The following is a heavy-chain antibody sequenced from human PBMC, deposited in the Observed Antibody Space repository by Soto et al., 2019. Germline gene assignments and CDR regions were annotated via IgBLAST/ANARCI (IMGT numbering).Heavy chain of an antibody. CDR2: ISGSGDRT. D-gene: IGHD2-8*01. CDR1: GFTFDTYA. V-gene: IGHV3-23*01. Sequence: LRLSCAASGFTFDTYAMSWVRQPPGKGLEWVSDISGSGDRTYYADSVKGRFSISRDNSKNTLYLQMNSLRAEDTAVYYCAKYSTNSPRSYFDYWGQGTLVTVSS. CDR3: AKYSTNSPRSYFDY. J-gene: IGHJ4*02.